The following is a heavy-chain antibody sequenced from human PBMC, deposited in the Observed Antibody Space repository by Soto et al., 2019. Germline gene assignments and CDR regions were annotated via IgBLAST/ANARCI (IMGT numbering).Heavy chain of an antibody. J-gene: IGHJ4*02. CDR2: LIPIFGTA. D-gene: IGHD1-26*01. CDR3: ATFFYSGSYYPFDD. Sequence: QVQLVQSGAEVKKPGSSVKVSCKASGGTFSSYAISWERQAPGQGLEWMGGLIPIFGTANYAQKFQVRVTSTADESTSTGYMELSSLRSEDTAVYYCATFFYSGSYYPFDDWGQGTLVTVSS. V-gene: IGHV1-69*01. CDR1: GGTFSSYA.